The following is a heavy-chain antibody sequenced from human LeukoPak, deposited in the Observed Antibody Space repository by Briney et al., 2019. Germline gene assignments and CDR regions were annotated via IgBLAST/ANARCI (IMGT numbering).Heavy chain of an antibody. Sequence: WETLTLPCAVYGASFSGYYWSWIRQPPGKGLECVAEINHSGSTNYKPSLKSRVTISVDKAKNQFSLKLSSVTAADTAVYYCARGPWNCSGGSCYSTSRAEYFQHWGQGTLVTVSS. J-gene: IGHJ1*01. CDR3: ARGPWNCSGGSCYSTSRAEYFQH. CDR2: INHSGST. CDR1: GASFSGYY. V-gene: IGHV4-34*01. D-gene: IGHD2-15*01.